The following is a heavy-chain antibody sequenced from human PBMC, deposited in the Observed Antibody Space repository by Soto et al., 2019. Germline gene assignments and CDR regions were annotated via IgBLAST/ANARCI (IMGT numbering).Heavy chain of an antibody. CDR2: VIPIFGTA. CDR1: GGTFSSYA. D-gene: IGHD2-15*01. Sequence: GASVKVSCKASGGTFSSYAISWVRQAHGQGLEWMGGVIPIFGTANYAQKFQGRVTITADESTSTAYMELSSLRSEDTAVYYCARVIEYCGGGSCYQVFDYWGQGTLVTVSS. V-gene: IGHV1-69*13. J-gene: IGHJ4*02. CDR3: ARVIEYCGGGSCYQVFDY.